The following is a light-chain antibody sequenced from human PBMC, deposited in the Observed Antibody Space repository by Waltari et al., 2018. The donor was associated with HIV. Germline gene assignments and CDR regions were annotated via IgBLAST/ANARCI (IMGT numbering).Light chain of an antibody. CDR1: QAIKTY. CDR3: QQSFSTPWT. CDR2: DAT. Sequence: DITMTQSPSSLSAYMGNRITINCRASQAIKTYLKWYAQRPGEAPKLLIFDATRLHTGVTNRFSGTGSGTHFTLTISSLQPEDSGTYYCQQSFSTPWTFGQGTKV. V-gene: IGKV1-39*01. J-gene: IGKJ1*01.